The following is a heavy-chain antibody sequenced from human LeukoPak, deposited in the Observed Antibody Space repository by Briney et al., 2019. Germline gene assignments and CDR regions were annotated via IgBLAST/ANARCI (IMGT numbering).Heavy chain of an antibody. D-gene: IGHD3-10*01. CDR2: ISGSGGST. Sequence: PGGSLRRSCAASGFTFSSYAMSWVRQAPGKGLEWVSAISGSGGSTYYADSVKGRFTISRDNSKNTLYLQMNSLRAEDTAVYYCAKTMVRGVNFFDYWGQGTLVTVSS. CDR3: AKTMVRGVNFFDY. CDR1: GFTFSSYA. V-gene: IGHV3-23*01. J-gene: IGHJ4*02.